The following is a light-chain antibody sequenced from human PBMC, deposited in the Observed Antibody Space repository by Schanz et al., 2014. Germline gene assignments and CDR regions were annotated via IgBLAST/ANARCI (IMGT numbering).Light chain of an antibody. Sequence: QSALTQPPSASGSPGQSVTISCTGTSSDVGGYTYVSWYQQHPGKAPKLMIFDVTNRPSGVSYRFSGSKSGNTASLTISGLQAEDEADYYCGSYTTSINYVFGTGTKLTVL. CDR1: SSDVGGYTY. CDR3: GSYTTSINYV. CDR2: DVT. J-gene: IGLJ1*01. V-gene: IGLV2-14*03.